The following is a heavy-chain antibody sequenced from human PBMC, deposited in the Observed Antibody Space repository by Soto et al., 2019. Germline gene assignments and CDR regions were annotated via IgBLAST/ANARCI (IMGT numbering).Heavy chain of an antibody. CDR3: ARIPRNRRGYPYAC. D-gene: IGHD5-12*01. J-gene: IGHJ4*02. CDR1: GFIFGDYA. V-gene: IGHV3-49*05. CDR2: IRSEAYGGTA. Sequence: EIQLVESGGGPVKPGRSLRLSCAGSGFIFGDYAVSWFRQNPGKGLECVGFIRSEAYGGTADYAVSVKGRFTNSRDESESVAYLQMNSLKIDVTGVYYCARIPRNRRGYPYACWGQGTLVTVSS.